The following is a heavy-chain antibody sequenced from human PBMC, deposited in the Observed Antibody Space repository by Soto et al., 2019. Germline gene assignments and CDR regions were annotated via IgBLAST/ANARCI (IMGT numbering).Heavy chain of an antibody. D-gene: IGHD3-16*01. CDR3: ARHGRGDY. V-gene: IGHV5-51*01. CDR1: GYIFTNDW. CDR2: IYPGDSDT. Sequence: VESLKISCKCSGYIFTNDWISCFRQMPVKVLEWMGIIYPGDSDTRYSPSFQGQVTISVDKSISTAYLQWSSLKASDTAMYYCARHGRGDYWGQGTLVTVSS. J-gene: IGHJ4*02.